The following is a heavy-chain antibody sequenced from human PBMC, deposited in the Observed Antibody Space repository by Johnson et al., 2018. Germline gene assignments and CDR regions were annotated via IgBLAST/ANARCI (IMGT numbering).Heavy chain of an antibody. J-gene: IGHJ3*02. Sequence: VQLVQSGGGLVQPGGSLRLSCTASGFTFSNYWMRWVRQAPGKGLEWVAYIKPDGSEKSYVDSVKGRFTIFRDNTKNSLYLQMDSLRAEDRAVYYCARDPYFCGAVVIWGQGTMVTVSS. CDR2: IKPDGSEK. D-gene: IGHD2/OR15-2a*01. CDR3: ARDPYFCGAVVI. V-gene: IGHV3-7*01. CDR1: GFTFSNYW.